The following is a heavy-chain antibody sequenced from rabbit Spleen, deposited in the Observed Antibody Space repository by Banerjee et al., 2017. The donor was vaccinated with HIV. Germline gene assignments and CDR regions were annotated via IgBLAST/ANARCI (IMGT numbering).Heavy chain of an antibody. CDR1: GFSFSSSYW. J-gene: IGHJ4*01. Sequence: QEQLVESGGGLVQPEGSLTLTCTASGFSFSSSYWICWVRQAPGKGLEWIGYIDPLFGITYYANWVNGRFSISRENAQNTVFLQMTSLTAADTATYFCARDGTGGSYFALWGPGTLVTVS. CDR3: ARDGTGGSYFAL. V-gene: IGHV1S45*01. D-gene: IGHD8-1*01. CDR2: IDPLFGIT.